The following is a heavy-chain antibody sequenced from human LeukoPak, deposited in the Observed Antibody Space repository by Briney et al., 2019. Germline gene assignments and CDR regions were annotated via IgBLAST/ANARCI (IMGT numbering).Heavy chain of an antibody. CDR1: GVSIRSDTYY. V-gene: IGHV4-39*01. CDR3: ARLWDSTGLYFYYYMDV. CDR2: YHNGNS. D-gene: IGHD6-25*01. Sequence: SETLSLTCIVSGVSIRSDTYYWGWIRQPPGKGLEWIGNYHNGNSYYNPSLKSRVTISEDTSGNQFSLRVASVTAADTAVYYCARLWDSTGLYFYYYMDVWGEGTTVTVSS. J-gene: IGHJ6*03.